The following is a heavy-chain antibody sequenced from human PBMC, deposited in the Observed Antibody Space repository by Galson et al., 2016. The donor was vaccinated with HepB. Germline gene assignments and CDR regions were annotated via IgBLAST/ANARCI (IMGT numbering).Heavy chain of an antibody. D-gene: IGHD3-16*01. CDR2: ISYSSSYM. V-gene: IGHV3-21*01. CDR1: GFTFSDYS. Sequence: SLRLSCAASGFTFSDYSMNWVRQAPGKGLEWVSSISYSSSYMPYADAVKGRFTISRDNAKNSLYLQMNSLGAEDTAVYFCARDRGGGAPKLVIFDYWGQGTLVTVSS. J-gene: IGHJ4*02. CDR3: ARDRGGGAPKLVIFDY.